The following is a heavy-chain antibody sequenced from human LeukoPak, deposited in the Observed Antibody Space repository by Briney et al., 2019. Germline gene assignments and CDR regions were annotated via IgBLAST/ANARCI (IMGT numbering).Heavy chain of an antibody. J-gene: IGHJ4*02. CDR1: GYTFTSYG. CDR2: ISAYNGNT. CDR3: ARATAAVIFFDQ. Sequence: ASVKVSCKASGYTFTSYGISWVRQAPGQGLEWMGWISAYNGNTNYAQKLQGRVTMTTDTSTSTAYMELRSLRSEDSAVYYCARATAAVIFFDQWGQGTLVTVSS. D-gene: IGHD6-13*01. V-gene: IGHV1-18*01.